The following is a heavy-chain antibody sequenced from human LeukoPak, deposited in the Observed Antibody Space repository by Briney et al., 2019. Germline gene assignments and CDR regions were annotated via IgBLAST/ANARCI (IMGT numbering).Heavy chain of an antibody. CDR3: AKGVDDYIWGSYRYLFVDS. CDR2: ISGTGGST. Sequence: GGSLRLSCAASRFVFSDYAMSWVRQAPGKGLEWVSPISGTGGSTFYANSVRGRFTISRDNSKNMLYLEMNSLRAEDTAIYYCAKGVDDYIWGSYRYLFVDSWGQGTLVTVSS. V-gene: IGHV3-23*01. J-gene: IGHJ4*02. D-gene: IGHD3-16*02. CDR1: RFVFSDYA.